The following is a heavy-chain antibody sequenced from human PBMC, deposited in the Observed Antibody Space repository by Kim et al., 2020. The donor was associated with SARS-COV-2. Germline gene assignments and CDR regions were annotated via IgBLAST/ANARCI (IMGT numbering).Heavy chain of an antibody. Sequence: SETLSLTCTVSGGSISSSSYYWGWIRQPPGKGLEWIGSIYYSGSTYYNPSLKSRVTISVDTSKNQFSLKLSSVTAADTAVYYCARHSSSWYYSPDYYYYYGMDVWGQGTTVTVSS. CDR1: GGSISSSSYY. D-gene: IGHD6-13*01. CDR2: IYYSGST. J-gene: IGHJ6*02. CDR3: ARHSSSWYYSPDYYYYYGMDV. V-gene: IGHV4-39*01.